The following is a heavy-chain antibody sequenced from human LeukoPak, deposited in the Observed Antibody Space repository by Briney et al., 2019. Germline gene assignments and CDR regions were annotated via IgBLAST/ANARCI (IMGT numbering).Heavy chain of an antibody. CDR1: GFTFGSYS. D-gene: IGHD4-17*01. Sequence: GGSLRLSCAASGFTFGSYSMNWVRQAPGKGLEWVSSISSSSSYIYYADSVKGRFTISRDNAKNSLYLQMNSLRAEDTAVYYCARDMANDYGDYATWFDPWGQGTLVTVSS. V-gene: IGHV3-21*01. CDR2: ISSSSSYI. CDR3: ARDMANDYGDYATWFDP. J-gene: IGHJ5*02.